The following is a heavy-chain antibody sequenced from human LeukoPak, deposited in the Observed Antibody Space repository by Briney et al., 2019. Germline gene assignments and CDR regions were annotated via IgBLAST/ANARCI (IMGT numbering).Heavy chain of an antibody. Sequence: ASVKVSCKASGYTFTSYGISWVRQAPGQGLEWMGWISAYNGNTNYAQKLQGRVTMTTDTSTSTAYMELRSLRSDDTAVYYCARDSITIFGVHAFDIWGQGTMVTVSS. CDR2: ISAYNGNT. D-gene: IGHD3-3*01. CDR1: GYTFTSYG. J-gene: IGHJ3*02. CDR3: ARDSITIFGVHAFDI. V-gene: IGHV1-18*01.